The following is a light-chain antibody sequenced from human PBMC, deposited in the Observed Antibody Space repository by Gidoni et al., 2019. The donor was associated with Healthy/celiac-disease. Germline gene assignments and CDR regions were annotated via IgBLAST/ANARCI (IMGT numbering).Light chain of an antibody. CDR3: AAWDDSLNGLYV. Sequence: QSVLTQPTSASGTPGQRVTISCSGSSSNIGSNPVNWYQQLPGTAPKLLIYSNNQRPSGVPDRFSGSKSGTSASLAISGLQSEDEADYYCAAWDDSLNGLYVFGTGTKVTVL. V-gene: IGLV1-44*01. CDR1: SSNIGSNP. J-gene: IGLJ1*01. CDR2: SNN.